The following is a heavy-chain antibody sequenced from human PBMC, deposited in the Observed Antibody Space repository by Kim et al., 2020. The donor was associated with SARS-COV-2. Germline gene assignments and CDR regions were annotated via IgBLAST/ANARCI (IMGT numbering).Heavy chain of an antibody. V-gene: IGHV1-46*01. D-gene: IGHD5-18*01. Sequence: FAQKSQGRVTMTSDTSTSTVYLEINSLRSDDTAVYYCARPRSGYTYGSFDYWGQGTLVTVSS. J-gene: IGHJ4*02. CDR3: ARPRSGYTYGSFDY.